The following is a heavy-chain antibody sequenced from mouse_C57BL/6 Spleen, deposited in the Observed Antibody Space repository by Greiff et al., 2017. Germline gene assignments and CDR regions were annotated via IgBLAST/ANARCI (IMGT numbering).Heavy chain of an antibody. V-gene: IGHV1-64*01. J-gene: IGHJ2*01. CDR1: GYTFTSYW. CDR2: IHPNSGST. Sequence: VQLQQPGAELVKPGASVKLSCKASGYTFTSYWMHWVKQRPGQGLEWIGMIHPNSGSTNYNEKFKSKATLTVDKSSSTAYMQLSSLTSEDSAVYYCAREEVVTTAPFDYWGQGTTLTVSS. D-gene: IGHD2-2*01. CDR3: AREEVVTTAPFDY.